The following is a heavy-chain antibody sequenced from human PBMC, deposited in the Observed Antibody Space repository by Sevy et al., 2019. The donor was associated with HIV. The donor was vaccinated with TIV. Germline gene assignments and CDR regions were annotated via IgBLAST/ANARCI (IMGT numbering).Heavy chain of an antibody. V-gene: IGHV3-7*01. Sequence: GGSLRLSCGASGFTFSTYWMSWVRQAPGKGLEWVANIKQDGSEKYYVDSVKGRFTISRDNAKNSLSLQMNSLRAEDTAGYYCAREGITIFGVGRPSYYNMDVWGQGTTVTVSS. J-gene: IGHJ6*02. CDR2: IKQDGSEK. CDR3: AREGITIFGVGRPSYYNMDV. CDR1: GFTFSTYW. D-gene: IGHD3-3*01.